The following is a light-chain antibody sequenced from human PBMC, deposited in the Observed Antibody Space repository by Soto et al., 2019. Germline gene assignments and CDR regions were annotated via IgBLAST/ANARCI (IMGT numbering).Light chain of an antibody. V-gene: IGKV3-15*01. CDR3: QQYKNWPMFT. Sequence: EIVRTQSPATLSVSPGERATLSCRASQSVSSNLAWYQQKPGQAPRLLIYGASTRATDIPARFSGSGSGTEFTLTISSLQSEDFAVYYCQQYKNWPMFTFGQGTKLEIK. J-gene: IGKJ2*01. CDR1: QSVSSN. CDR2: GAS.